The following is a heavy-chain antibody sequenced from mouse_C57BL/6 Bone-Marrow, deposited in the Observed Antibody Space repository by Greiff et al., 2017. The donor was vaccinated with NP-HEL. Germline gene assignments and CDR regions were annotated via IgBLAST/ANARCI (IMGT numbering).Heavy chain of an antibody. CDR1: GYTFTSYG. D-gene: IGHD4-1*01. CDR2: IYPRSGNN. V-gene: IGHV1-81*01. J-gene: IGHJ3*01. CDR3: AKGNWGAY. Sequence: VQLQQSGAELARPGASVKLSCKASGYTFTSYGISWVKQRTGQGLEWIGEIYPRSGNNYYNEKFKGKATLTADKSSSTAYMELRRLTSEDSAVYFCAKGNWGAYWGQGTLVTVSA.